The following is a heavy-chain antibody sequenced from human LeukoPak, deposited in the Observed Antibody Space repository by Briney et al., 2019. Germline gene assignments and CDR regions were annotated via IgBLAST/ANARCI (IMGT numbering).Heavy chain of an antibody. Sequence: SETLSLTCTVSGGSISSSSYYWGWIRQPPGKGLEWIGEINHSGSTNYNPSLKSRVTISVDTSKNQFSLKLSSVTAADTAVYYCARSRVHFDYWGQGTLVAVSS. D-gene: IGHD3-10*01. CDR3: ARSRVHFDY. V-gene: IGHV4-39*07. CDR1: GGSISSSSYY. J-gene: IGHJ4*02. CDR2: INHSGST.